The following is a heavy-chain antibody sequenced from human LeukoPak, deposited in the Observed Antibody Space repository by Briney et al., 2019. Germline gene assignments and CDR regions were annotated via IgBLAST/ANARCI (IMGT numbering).Heavy chain of an antibody. D-gene: IGHD1-14*01. Sequence: GESLKISCKGSGYIFTNYWIAWVRQMPGKGLEWMGIIYPGDSDTRYSPSLQGQVTISADKSISTAYLHWSSLKAPDTAMYYCARHVRTARYFDNWGQGTLVTVSS. V-gene: IGHV5-51*01. CDR3: ARHVRTARYFDN. J-gene: IGHJ4*02. CDR2: IYPGDSDT. CDR1: GYIFTNYW.